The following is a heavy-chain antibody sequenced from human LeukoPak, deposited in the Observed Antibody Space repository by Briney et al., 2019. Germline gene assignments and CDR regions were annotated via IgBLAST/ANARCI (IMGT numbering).Heavy chain of an antibody. V-gene: IGHV4-34*01. Sequence: PSETLSLTCAVYGGSFSGYYWSWIRQPPGKGLEWIGEINHSGSTNYNPSLKSRVTISVDTSKNQFSLKLSSVTAADTAVYYCARGGYSYGYGTYYFDYWGQGNLVTVSS. CDR2: INHSGST. CDR3: ARGGYSYGYGTYYFDY. J-gene: IGHJ4*02. D-gene: IGHD5-18*01. CDR1: GGSFSGYY.